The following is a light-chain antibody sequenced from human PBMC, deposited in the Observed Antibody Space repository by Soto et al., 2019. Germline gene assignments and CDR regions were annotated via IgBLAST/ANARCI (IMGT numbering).Light chain of an antibody. J-gene: IGLJ2*01. CDR2: QDT. V-gene: IGLV2-23*01. CDR3: CSYAGSYTLI. Sequence: QSALTQPASVSWSPGQSITISCTGTSSDVGGYNLVSWYQQHPGKAPKLIIYQDTQRPSGVSDRFSASTSGNTASLTISGLQTEDEADYYCCSYAGSYTLILGGGTKLTVL. CDR1: SSDVGGYNL.